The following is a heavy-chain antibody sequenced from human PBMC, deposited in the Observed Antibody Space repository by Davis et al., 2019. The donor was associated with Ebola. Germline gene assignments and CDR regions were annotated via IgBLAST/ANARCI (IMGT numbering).Heavy chain of an antibody. CDR3: ARVSTYYYYMDV. Sequence: SVKVSCQASGYTFTGYYMHWVRQAPGQGLEWTGGIIPLLDIANYAQKFQGRVTITADKSTSTAYMELSSLRSEDTAGYYCARVSTYYYYMDVWGKGTTVTVSS. CDR2: IIPLLDIA. V-gene: IGHV1-69*10. CDR1: GYTFTGYY. J-gene: IGHJ6*03.